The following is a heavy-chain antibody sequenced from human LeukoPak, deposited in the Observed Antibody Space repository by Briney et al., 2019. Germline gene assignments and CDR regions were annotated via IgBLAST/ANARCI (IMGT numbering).Heavy chain of an antibody. CDR2: ISDDGSIK. D-gene: IGHD3-10*01. CDR1: GFTFSTYA. CDR3: ARVGADTQKIGEIWHNWFDP. V-gene: IGHV3-30*04. Sequence: GGSLRLSCAASGFTFSTYAMHWVLQAPRKGLHWVAVISDDGSIKYYADSVKGRFTSSRDNSKNTVYLQMNSLRAEDTAVYYCARVGADTQKIGEIWHNWFDPWGQGTLVTVSS. J-gene: IGHJ5*02.